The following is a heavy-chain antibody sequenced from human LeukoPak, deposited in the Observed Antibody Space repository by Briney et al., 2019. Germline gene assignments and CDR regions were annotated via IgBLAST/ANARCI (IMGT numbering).Heavy chain of an antibody. V-gene: IGHV1-18*01. J-gene: IGHJ4*02. CDR3: ARDHTYSSGWYERDY. D-gene: IGHD6-19*01. Sequence: ASVKVSCKASGYTFTSYGISWVRQAPGQGLEWMGWISAYNGNTNYAQKLQGRVTMTTDTSTSTAYMELRSLRYDDTAVYYCARDHTYSSGWYERDYWGQGTLVTVSS. CDR1: GYTFTSYG. CDR2: ISAYNGNT.